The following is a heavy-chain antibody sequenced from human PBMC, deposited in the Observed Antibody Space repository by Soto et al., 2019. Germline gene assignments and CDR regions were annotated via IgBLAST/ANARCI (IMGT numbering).Heavy chain of an antibody. J-gene: IGHJ5*01. CDR2: INPSGTIT. Sequence: QVQLVQSGAEVKKPGASVNVSCKASGYTFTSYYMHWVRQAPGKGLEWMGVINPSGTITTYAQKLQGRVTMTRDTSAGTLYRGLRSLRSEDTAVYYCARGTTVNGHNWFDSWGQGTLVTVSS. CDR1: GYTFTSYY. CDR3: ARGTTVNGHNWFDS. V-gene: IGHV1-46*03. D-gene: IGHD4-4*01.